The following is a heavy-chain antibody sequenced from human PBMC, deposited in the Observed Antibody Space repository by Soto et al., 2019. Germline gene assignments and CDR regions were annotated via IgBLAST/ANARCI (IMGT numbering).Heavy chain of an antibody. V-gene: IGHV4-59*01. CDR3: AQTTGWPGFDY. Sequence: QVQLQESGPGLVKPSETMSLTCTASGASISNKYWNWIRQPPGQGLEWIGHIYNGERTNYNPSLKSRVTISVDTSKNQFSLKLGSVTAADTAVYYCAQTTGWPGFDYWGQGILVTVSS. CDR2: IYNGERT. D-gene: IGHD6-19*01. CDR1: GASISNKY. J-gene: IGHJ4*02.